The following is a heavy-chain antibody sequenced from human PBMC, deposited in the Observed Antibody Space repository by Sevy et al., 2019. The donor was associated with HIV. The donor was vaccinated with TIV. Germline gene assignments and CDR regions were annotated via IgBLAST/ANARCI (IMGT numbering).Heavy chain of an antibody. CDR2: INYNSGRV. V-gene: IGHV3-9*01. CDR1: GVSFEDYG. J-gene: IGHJ6*02. CDR3: VKGRITDAAYYYGLDV. Sequence: GGSLRLSCATFGVSFEDYGMHWVQQSPERGLEWVAGINYNSGRVGYIDSVKGRFTISRDNAKQSLYLQMTSLKPEDSALYHCVKGRITDAAYYYGLDVWGQGTTVTVSS. D-gene: IGHD3-16*01.